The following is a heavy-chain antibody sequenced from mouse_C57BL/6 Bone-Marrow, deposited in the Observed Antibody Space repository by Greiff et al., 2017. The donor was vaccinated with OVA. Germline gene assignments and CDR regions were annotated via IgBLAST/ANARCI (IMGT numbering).Heavy chain of an antibody. CDR2: IDPETGGT. J-gene: IGHJ3*01. Sequence: VQLQQSGAELVRPGASVTLSCKASGYTFTDYEMHWVKQTPVHGLEWIGAIDPETGGTAYNQKFKGKAILTADKSSSTAYMELRSLTSEDSAVYYCTRSELSFFAYWGQGTLVTVSA. CDR1: GYTFTDYE. CDR3: TRSELSFFAY. V-gene: IGHV1-15*01. D-gene: IGHD6-1*01.